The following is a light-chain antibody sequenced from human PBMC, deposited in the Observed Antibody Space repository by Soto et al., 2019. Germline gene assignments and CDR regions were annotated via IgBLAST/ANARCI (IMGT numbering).Light chain of an antibody. J-gene: IGKJ1*01. V-gene: IGKV3-20*01. CDR2: GAS. CDR1: QNIDTY. Sequence: DILFTLAPDILSLSPVESATLSCRASQNIDTYLAWYQQKPGQAPRLLIYGASNRATGIPDRFSGSGSGTDFTLTISRLEPEDFAVYYCQQYGSSGTFGQGTQVDIK. CDR3: QQYGSSGT.